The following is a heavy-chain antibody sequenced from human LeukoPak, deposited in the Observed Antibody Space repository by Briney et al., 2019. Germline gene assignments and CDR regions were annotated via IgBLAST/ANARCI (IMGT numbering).Heavy chain of an antibody. CDR1: GYTFTDYY. V-gene: IGHV1-2*02. CDR3: ARDLDSGSALDY. Sequence: ASVKVSCKASGYTFTDYYMHWVRQAPGQGLEWMGWIHPSSGATRYAQTFQGRVTMTRDTSISTAYMELNRLTSDDTAMFYCARDLDSGSALDYWGQGTLVTVSS. J-gene: IGHJ4*02. CDR2: IHPSSGAT. D-gene: IGHD3/OR15-3a*01.